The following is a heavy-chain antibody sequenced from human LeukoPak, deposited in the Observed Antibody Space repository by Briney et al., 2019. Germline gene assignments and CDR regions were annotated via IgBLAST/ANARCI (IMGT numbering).Heavy chain of an antibody. J-gene: IGHJ6*03. V-gene: IGHV4-59*01. Sequence: SETLSLTCTVSGGSISSYYWSWIRQPPGQGLEWIRYIYYSGSTNYNPSLKSRVTISVDTSKNQFSLNLSSVTAAHTAVYYCARGGQLELLPDYYYYYMDVWGKGTTVTVSS. CDR2: IYYSGST. CDR3: ARGGQLELLPDYYYYYMDV. D-gene: IGHD1-7*01. CDR1: GGSISSYY.